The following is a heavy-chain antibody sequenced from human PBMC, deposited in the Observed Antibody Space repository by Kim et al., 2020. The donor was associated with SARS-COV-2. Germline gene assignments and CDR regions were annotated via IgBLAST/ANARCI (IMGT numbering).Heavy chain of an antibody. J-gene: IGHJ3*02. CDR1: GGTFSSYA. Sequence: SVKVSCKASGGTFSSYAISWVRQAPGQGLEWMGGIIPIFGTANYAQKFQGRVTITADKSTSTAYMELSSLRSEDTAVYYCASRIAAAGTGSAFDIWGQGTMVTVSS. D-gene: IGHD6-13*01. CDR2: IIPIFGTA. CDR3: ASRIAAAGTGSAFDI. V-gene: IGHV1-69*06.